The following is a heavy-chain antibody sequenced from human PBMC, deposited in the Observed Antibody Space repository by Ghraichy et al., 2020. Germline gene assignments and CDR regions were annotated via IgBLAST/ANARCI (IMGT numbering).Heavy chain of an antibody. J-gene: IGHJ4*02. D-gene: IGHD1/OR15-1a*01. CDR1: GFTFSTYA. Sequence: GGSLRLSCAASGFTFSTYAMSWVRQAPGKGLEWVSAISDSGGSTYYADSVKGRFTISRDNSKNTLYLQMNSLRAEDTAIYYCAKVGHTWNKFDCWGQGTLVTVSS. CDR2: ISDSGGST. CDR3: AKVGHTWNKFDC. V-gene: IGHV3-23*01.